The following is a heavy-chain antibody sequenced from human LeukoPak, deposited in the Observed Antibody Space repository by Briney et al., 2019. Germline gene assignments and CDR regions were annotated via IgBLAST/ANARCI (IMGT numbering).Heavy chain of an antibody. Sequence: GGSLRLSCAASGFTFDDYAMHRVRQAPGKGLEWVSLISGDGGSTYYADSVRGRFTISRDNSKNSLYLQMNSLRTEDTALYYCAKVGRASGWYVFDYWGQGTLVTVSS. CDR3: AKVGRASGWYVFDY. D-gene: IGHD6-19*01. CDR2: ISGDGGST. V-gene: IGHV3-43*02. J-gene: IGHJ4*02. CDR1: GFTFDDYA.